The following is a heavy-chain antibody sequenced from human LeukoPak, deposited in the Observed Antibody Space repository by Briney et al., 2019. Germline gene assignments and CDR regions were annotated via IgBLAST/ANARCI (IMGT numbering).Heavy chain of an antibody. V-gene: IGHV1-18*01. D-gene: IGHD6-19*01. CDR1: GYTFTNYG. CDR2: ISAYNGNT. J-gene: IGHJ4*02. Sequence: ASVKVSCKASGYTFTNYGIIWVRQAPGQGLEWMGWISAYNGNTSYAQKLQGRVTMTTDTSTSTAYMELRSLRSDDTAVYYCARVGQWLLSSHFDYWGQGTMVTVSS. CDR3: ARVGQWLLSSHFDY.